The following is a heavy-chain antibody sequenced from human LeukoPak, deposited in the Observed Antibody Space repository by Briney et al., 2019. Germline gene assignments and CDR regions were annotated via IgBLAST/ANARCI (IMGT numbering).Heavy chain of an antibody. CDR2: ISSSVSTT. CDR3: ARAGDRWYFDL. D-gene: IGHD3-10*01. CDR1: GFTFSDYY. V-gene: IGHV3-11*04. Sequence: PGGSLRLSCVASGFTFSDYYMSWVRQASGKGLEWISYISSSVSTTYYADSVKGRFTISRDNAKNSLFLQMNSLRAEDTTVYYCARAGDRWYFDLWGRGTLVTVSS. J-gene: IGHJ2*01.